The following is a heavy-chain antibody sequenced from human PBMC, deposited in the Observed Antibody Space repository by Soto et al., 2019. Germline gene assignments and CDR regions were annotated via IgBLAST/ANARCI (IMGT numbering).Heavy chain of an antibody. CDR2: ISFDGNII. Sequence: QAGGSLRLSCAASDFSFSSYAMHWIRQAPGKGLEWLAVISFDGNIIQYADSVKGRFIISRDNSKNTLYLQMNSLRGDDTAVYYCARTFDTITYYFDYWGQGTLVTVSS. J-gene: IGHJ4*02. D-gene: IGHD3-9*01. CDR1: DFSFSSYA. V-gene: IGHV3-30-3*01. CDR3: ARTFDTITYYFDY.